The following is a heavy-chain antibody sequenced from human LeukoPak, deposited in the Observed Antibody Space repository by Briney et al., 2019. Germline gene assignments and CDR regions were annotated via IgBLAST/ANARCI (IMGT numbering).Heavy chain of an antibody. CDR2: ISANGVST. Sequence: GGSLRLSCAASGFTFSSYAMNWVRQAPGKELEWVSGISANGVSTYYADSVKGRFTISRDNSKTTLYLQMNSLRAEDTAVYYCAKGRSAAVTSALNYWGQGTLVTVSS. CDR3: AKGRSAAVTSALNY. CDR1: GFTFSSYA. J-gene: IGHJ4*02. D-gene: IGHD4-23*01. V-gene: IGHV3-23*01.